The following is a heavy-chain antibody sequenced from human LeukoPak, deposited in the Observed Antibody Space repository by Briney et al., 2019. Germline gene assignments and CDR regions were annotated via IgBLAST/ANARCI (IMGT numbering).Heavy chain of an antibody. D-gene: IGHD6-19*01. CDR3: ASLGSSGWSSYNWFDP. Sequence: GASVKVSCKASGGTFSSYAISWVRQAPGQGLEWMGRFIPILGIANYAQKFQGRVTITADKSTSTAYMELSSLRSEDTAVYYCASLGSSGWSSYNWFDPWGQGTLVTVSS. J-gene: IGHJ5*02. V-gene: IGHV1-69*04. CDR2: FIPILGIA. CDR1: GGTFSSYA.